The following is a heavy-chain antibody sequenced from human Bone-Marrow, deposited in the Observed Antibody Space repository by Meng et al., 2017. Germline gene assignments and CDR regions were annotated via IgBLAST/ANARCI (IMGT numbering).Heavy chain of an antibody. D-gene: IGHD6-19*01. CDR1: GGTFSSYA. Sequence: ASVKVSCKASGGTFSSYAISWVRQAPGQGLEWMGGIIPNSGNTGYAQKFQGRVTMTRNTSISTAYMELSSLRSEDTAVYYCARIGQWLPDTWGQGTLVTVSS. CDR3: ARIGQWLPDT. CDR2: IIPNSGNT. J-gene: IGHJ5*02. V-gene: IGHV1-8*02.